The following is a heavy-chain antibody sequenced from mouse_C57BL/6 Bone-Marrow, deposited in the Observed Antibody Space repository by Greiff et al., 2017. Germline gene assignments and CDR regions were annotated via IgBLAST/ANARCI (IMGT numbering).Heavy chain of an antibody. Sequence: QVQLQQPGAELVKPGASVKLSCKASGYPFTSYWMHWLKQRPGRGLEWIGRIYPNSGGTKYNEKFKSKATLTVDQPSSTAYMQLSSLTSEDSAVYYCARGRLRRFDYWGQGTTLTVSS. CDR3: ARGRLRRFDY. CDR2: IYPNSGGT. V-gene: IGHV1-72*01. J-gene: IGHJ2*01. CDR1: GYPFTSYW. D-gene: IGHD2-4*01.